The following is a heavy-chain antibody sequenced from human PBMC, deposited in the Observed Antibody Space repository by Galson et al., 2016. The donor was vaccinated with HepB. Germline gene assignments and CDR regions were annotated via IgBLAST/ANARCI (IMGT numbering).Heavy chain of an antibody. CDR2: ISSNAYGGTT. CDR1: GLTVSGDY. D-gene: IGHD6-13*01. Sequence: SLRLSCAVSGLTVSGDYMRWVRQAPGKGLEWVGFISSNAYGGTTEFAASVKDRFTISRDDSKSIAYLQMNSLKIEDTAVYYCTDGGGIAAAARGLNHWGQGTLVTVSS. CDR3: TDGGGIAAAARGLNH. J-gene: IGHJ5*02. V-gene: IGHV3-49*04.